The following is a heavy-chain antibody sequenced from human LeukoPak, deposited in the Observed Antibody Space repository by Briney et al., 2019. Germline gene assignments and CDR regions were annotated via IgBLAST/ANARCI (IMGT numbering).Heavy chain of an antibody. CDR2: ISSSSTYI. D-gene: IGHD5-18*01. J-gene: IGHJ4*02. Sequence: GGSLRLSCAASGFTFVDYTINWLRQAPGKGLEWVSSISSSSTYIYYADSLKGRFTISRDNSKNTLYLQMNSLRAEDTAVYYCAKEKGYSYGYCFDYWGQGTLVTVSS. CDR1: GFTFVDYT. CDR3: AKEKGYSYGYCFDY. V-gene: IGHV3-21*01.